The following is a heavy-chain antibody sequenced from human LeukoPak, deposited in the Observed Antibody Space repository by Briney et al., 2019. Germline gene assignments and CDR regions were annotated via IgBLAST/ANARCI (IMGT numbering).Heavy chain of an antibody. CDR1: GFTFSSYA. J-gene: IGHJ4*02. V-gene: IGHV3-23*01. CDR2: ISGSGGST. Sequence: GVSLRLSCAASGFTFSSYAMSWVRPARGRGLVWVSAISGSGGSTYYADSVKGRFTISRDNSKNTLYLQMNSLRAEDTAAYYCAKEVGDIVVVVAATFDYWGQGTLVTVSS. D-gene: IGHD2-15*01. CDR3: AKEVGDIVVVVAATFDY.